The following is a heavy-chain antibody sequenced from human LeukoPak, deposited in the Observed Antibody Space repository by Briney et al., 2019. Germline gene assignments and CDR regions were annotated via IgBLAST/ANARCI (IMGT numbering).Heavy chain of an antibody. J-gene: IGHJ3*01. CDR1: GFTFSSYS. CDR3: ASDVVAYRRGAFDV. V-gene: IGHV3-23*01. CDR2: ISGSGGSI. D-gene: IGHD2-21*01. Sequence: GGSLRLSCAASGFTFSSYSMNWVRQAPGKGLEWVSNISGSGGSINYADSVKGRFTISRDNSKNTLYLQMNSLRAEDTAVYYCASDVVAYRRGAFDVWGQGTMVTVSS.